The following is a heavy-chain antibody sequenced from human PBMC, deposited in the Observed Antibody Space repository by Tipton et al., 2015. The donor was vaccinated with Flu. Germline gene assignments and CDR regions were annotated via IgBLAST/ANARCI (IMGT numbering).Heavy chain of an antibody. CDR3: ARVRVRPDPYYYGMDV. CDR1: GYTFTGYY. V-gene: IGHV1-2*02. D-gene: IGHD4/OR15-4a*01. Sequence: QSGAEVKKPGASVKVSCKASGYTFTGYYMHWVRRAPGQGLEWMGWINPNSGGTNYAQKFQGRVTMTRDTSISTAYMELSRLRSDDTAVYYCARVRVRPDPYYYGMDVWGQGTTVTVSS. CDR2: INPNSGGT. J-gene: IGHJ6*02.